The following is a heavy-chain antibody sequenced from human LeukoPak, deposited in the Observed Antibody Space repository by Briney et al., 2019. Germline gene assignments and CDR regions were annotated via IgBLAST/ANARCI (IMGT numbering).Heavy chain of an antibody. CDR1: GFTFSSYS. CDR3: ARDPDDILTGYAGRFYYGMDV. CDR2: ISSSSSYI. Sequence: GGSLRLSCAASGFTFSSYSMNWVRQAPGKGLEWVSSISSSSSYIYYADSVKGRFTISRDNAKNSLYLQMNSLRAEDTAVYYCARDPDDILTGYAGRFYYGMDVWGQGTTVTVSS. J-gene: IGHJ6*02. V-gene: IGHV3-21*01. D-gene: IGHD3-9*01.